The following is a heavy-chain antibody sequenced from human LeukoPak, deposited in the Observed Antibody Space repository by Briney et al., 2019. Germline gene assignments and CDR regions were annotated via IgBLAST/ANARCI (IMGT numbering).Heavy chain of an antibody. V-gene: IGHV4-39*01. CDR1: GGSISSSSYY. CDR3: ARHAKGYSYGYNYFDY. CDR2: IYYSGST. D-gene: IGHD5-18*01. J-gene: IGHJ4*02. Sequence: SETLSLTCTVPGGSISSSSYYWGWIRQPPGTGLEWIGSIYYSGSTYYNPSLKSRVTISVDTSKNQFSLKLSSVTAADTAVYSCARHAKGYSYGYNYFDYWGQGTLVTVSS.